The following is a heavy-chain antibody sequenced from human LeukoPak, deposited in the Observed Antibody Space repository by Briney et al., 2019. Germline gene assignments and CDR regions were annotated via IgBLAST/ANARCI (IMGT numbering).Heavy chain of an antibody. Sequence: SETLSLTCTVSGGSISSYYWSWIRQPPGKGLEWIGYIYYSGSTNYNPSLKSRVTISVDTSKNQFSLKLSSVTAADTAVYYCARYIAAAGYYYYYYGMDVWGQGTTVTVSS. J-gene: IGHJ6*02. D-gene: IGHD6-13*01. CDR3: ARYIAAAGYYYYYYGMDV. CDR2: IYYSGST. V-gene: IGHV4-59*08. CDR1: GGSISSYY.